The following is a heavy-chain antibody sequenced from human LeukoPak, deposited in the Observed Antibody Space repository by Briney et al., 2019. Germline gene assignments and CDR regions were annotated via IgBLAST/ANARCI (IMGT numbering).Heavy chain of an antibody. J-gene: IGHJ4*02. CDR3: AREGSGWYGNFDY. CDR1: GYTFTGYY. D-gene: IGHD6-19*01. Sequence: ASVKDSFKASGYTFTGYYMHWVRQAPGQGLEWMGWINPDSGGTNYAQKFQGRVTMTRDTSISTAYMEVSRLRSDDTAVYYCAREGSGWYGNFDYWGQGTLVTVSS. CDR2: INPDSGGT. V-gene: IGHV1-2*02.